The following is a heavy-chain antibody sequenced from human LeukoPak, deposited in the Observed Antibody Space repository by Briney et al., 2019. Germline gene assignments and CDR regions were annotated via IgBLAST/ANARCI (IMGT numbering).Heavy chain of an antibody. Sequence: GESLKISCKGSGYSFTSYWIGWVRQMPGKGLEWMGIIYPGDSDTRYSPSFQGQVTISADKSISTAYLQWSSLKASDTAMYYCARHKGGYGDLRHYFDYWGQGTLVTVSS. J-gene: IGHJ4*02. CDR2: IYPGDSDT. CDR1: GYSFTSYW. CDR3: ARHKGGYGDLRHYFDY. D-gene: IGHD4-17*01. V-gene: IGHV5-51*01.